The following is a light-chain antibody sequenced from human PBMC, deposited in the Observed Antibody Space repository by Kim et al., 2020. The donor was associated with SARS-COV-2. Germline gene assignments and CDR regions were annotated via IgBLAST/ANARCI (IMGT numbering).Light chain of an antibody. J-gene: IGLJ2*01. CDR1: SADIGRNT. V-gene: IGLV1-44*01. CDR2: SNN. CDR3: ATWNDSLNGRVI. Sequence: QRGAISCSGRSADIGRNTVTWCQQLPGTAPKFLIYSNNQRPSGVPDRFSGSKSGTSASLAISGLQSEDEADYYCATWNDSLNGRVIFGGGTQLTVL.